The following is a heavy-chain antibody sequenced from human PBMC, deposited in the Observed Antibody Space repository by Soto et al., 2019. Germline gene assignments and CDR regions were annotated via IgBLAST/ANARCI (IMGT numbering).Heavy chain of an antibody. D-gene: IGHD4-17*01. V-gene: IGHV3-23*01. CDR3: AKILSMVTSYYYGMDV. J-gene: IGHJ6*02. CDR2: ISDSGANT. CDR1: GFTFSTYP. Sequence: GGSLRLSCAASGFTFSTYPMIWVRQAPGKGLECVGSISDSGANTYYSDSVRGRFTISRDNSKNTLYLQMNSLRDDDTAVYYCAKILSMVTSYYYGMDVWGHGTTVTVSS.